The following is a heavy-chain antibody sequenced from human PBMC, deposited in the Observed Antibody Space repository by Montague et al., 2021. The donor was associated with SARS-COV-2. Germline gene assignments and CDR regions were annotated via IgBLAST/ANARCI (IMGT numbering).Heavy chain of an antibody. Sequence: SETLSLTCNVSGGSISSSTYYWGWIRQPPGKGLEWIGNLYNDGTTYYSPSLKSRVTISVDTSKNHFSLNMASVTAADTAVYYCARTSKLRESSSGSYYYHAMDVWGQGTTVTVSS. D-gene: IGHD3-10*01. V-gene: IGHV4-39*02. CDR1: GGSISSSTYY. CDR3: ARTSKLRESSSGSYYYHAMDV. CDR2: LYNDGTT. J-gene: IGHJ6*02.